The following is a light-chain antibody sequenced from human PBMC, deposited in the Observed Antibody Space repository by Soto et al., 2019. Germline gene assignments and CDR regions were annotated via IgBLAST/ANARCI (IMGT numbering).Light chain of an antibody. V-gene: IGKV3-15*01. Sequence: IVMTQSPATLSVSPGERATLSCRDSQNIYYNVAWYQHRPGQAPRLLIYRASTRATGVPARFSGSGSGTEFTLTIRSLQSEDFTVYYCQQYGTSPRTFGQGTRV. CDR3: QQYGTSPRT. CDR2: RAS. J-gene: IGKJ1*01. CDR1: QNIYYN.